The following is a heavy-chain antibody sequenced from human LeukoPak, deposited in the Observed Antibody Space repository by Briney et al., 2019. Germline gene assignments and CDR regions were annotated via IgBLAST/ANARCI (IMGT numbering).Heavy chain of an antibody. J-gene: IGHJ6*02. Sequence: GGSLRLSCAASGFTFSSYWMSWVRQAPGKGLEWVANIKQDGSEKYYVDSVKGRFTISRDNAKNSLYLQMNSLRAEDTAAYYCARPMIAHYYGMDVWGQGTTVTVSS. CDR1: GFTFSSYW. D-gene: IGHD3-22*01. CDR3: ARPMIAHYYGMDV. V-gene: IGHV3-7*03. CDR2: IKQDGSEK.